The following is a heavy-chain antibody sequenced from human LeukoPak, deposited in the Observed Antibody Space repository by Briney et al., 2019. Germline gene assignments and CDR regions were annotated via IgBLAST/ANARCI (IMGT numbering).Heavy chain of an antibody. CDR1: GYTFTSYG. CDR3: ASGYDSSGYYYWAIDY. J-gene: IGHJ4*02. D-gene: IGHD3-22*01. V-gene: IGHV1-18*01. CDR2: ISAYNGNT. Sequence: ASVKVSCKASGYTFTSYGISWVRQAPGQGLEWMGWISAYNGNTNYAQKLQGRVTMTTDTSTSTAYMELRSLRSDDTAVYYCASGYDSSGYYYWAIDYWGQGTLVTVSS.